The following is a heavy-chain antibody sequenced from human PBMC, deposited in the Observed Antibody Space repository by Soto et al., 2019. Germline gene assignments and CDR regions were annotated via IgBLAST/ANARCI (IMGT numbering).Heavy chain of an antibody. D-gene: IGHD3-22*01. CDR3: AKLTYPSDSTGYYYERVSGWIDS. V-gene: IGHV3-23*01. Sequence: GSLSLSCAASGFMFSSYAMSWVRQAPGKGLEWVSSISASGGTANLADSVEGRCTISRDNSKSTLYLQMNSLRAEDTAVYYCAKLTYPSDSTGYYYERVSGWIDSWGQGTLVTVSS. CDR2: ISASGGTA. J-gene: IGHJ5*01. CDR1: GFMFSSYA.